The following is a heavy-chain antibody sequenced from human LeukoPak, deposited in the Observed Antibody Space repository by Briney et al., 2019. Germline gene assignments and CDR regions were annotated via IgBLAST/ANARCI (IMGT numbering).Heavy chain of an antibody. V-gene: IGHV4-34*01. D-gene: IGHD6-19*01. CDR3: ARDEGSGLSGGMDV. CDR2: INHGGST. J-gene: IGHJ6*02. Sequence: SETLSLTCAVYGGSFSGYCWTWIRQSPGKGLEWIGEINHGGSTNYNPSLKSRVAISVDTSKNQFSLKLTSVTAADTAVYYCARDEGSGLSGGMDVWGQGTTVTVSS. CDR1: GGSFSGYC.